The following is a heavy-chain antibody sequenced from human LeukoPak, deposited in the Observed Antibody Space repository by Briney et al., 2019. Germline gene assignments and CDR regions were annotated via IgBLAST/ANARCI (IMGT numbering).Heavy chain of an antibody. CDR2: ISYDGSNK. D-gene: IGHD2-15*01. J-gene: IGHJ4*02. CDR1: GFTFSSYG. V-gene: IGHV3-30*18. CDR3: AKDRCGGSCYGGDY. Sequence: GRSLRLSCAASGFTFSSYGMHWVRQAPGKGLEWVAVISYDGSNKYYADSVKGRFTISRDNSKNTLYLQMNSLRAEDTAVYYCAKDRCGGSCYGGDYWGQGTLVTVSS.